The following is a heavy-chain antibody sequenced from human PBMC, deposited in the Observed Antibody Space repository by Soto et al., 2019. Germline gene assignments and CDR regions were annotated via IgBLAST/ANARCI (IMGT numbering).Heavy chain of an antibody. CDR1: GYTFTSYG. CDR2: ISAYNGNT. CDR3: ARDQYYDFWSGYYASGGMDV. J-gene: IGHJ6*02. V-gene: IGHV1-18*01. Sequence: QVQLVQSGAEVKKPGASVQVSCKASGYTFTSYGISWVRQAPGQGLEWMGWISAYNGNTNYAQKLQGRVTMTTDTSPSTAYMELRSLRSDDTAVYYCARDQYYDFWSGYYASGGMDVWGQGTTVTVSS. D-gene: IGHD3-3*01.